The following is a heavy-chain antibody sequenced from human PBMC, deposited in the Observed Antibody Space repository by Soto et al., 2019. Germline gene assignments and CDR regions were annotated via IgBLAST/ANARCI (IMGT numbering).Heavy chain of an antibody. Sequence: ASVKVSCKSSGYTFTKFGISWVRQAPGQGLEWMGWNSAYNDNTNYAQKLQGRVTMTSDTSTSTAYMELRSLRSDDTAVYYCATRSPAFDYWGQGTLVTVSS. CDR2: NSAYNDNT. J-gene: IGHJ4*02. CDR3: ATRSPAFDY. V-gene: IGHV1-18*01. CDR1: GYTFTKFG.